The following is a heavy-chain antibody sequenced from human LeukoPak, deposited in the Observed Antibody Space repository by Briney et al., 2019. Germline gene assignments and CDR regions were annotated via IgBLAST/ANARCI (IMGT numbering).Heavy chain of an antibody. CDR3: ARRGYYEYYYHMDV. J-gene: IGHJ6*03. CDR1: GCTFSDYY. D-gene: IGHD3-3*01. V-gene: IGHV3-11*04. Sequence: GGSLRLSCGASGCTFSDYYISWIRQAPGKGLEWVSYISSSASTKSYADSVKGRFTISRDNAKNSVYLQMNSLRAEDTAVYYCARRGYYEYYYHMDVWGKGTTVIVSS. CDR2: ISSSASTK.